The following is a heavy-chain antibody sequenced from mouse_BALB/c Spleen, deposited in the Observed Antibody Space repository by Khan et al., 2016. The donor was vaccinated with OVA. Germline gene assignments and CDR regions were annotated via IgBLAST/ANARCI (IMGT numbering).Heavy chain of an antibody. CDR1: GYSFTDYT. Sequence: XVQLQQSGPELVKPGASMKISCKASGYSFTDYTLNWVKQSHGRNLEWIGLINPYNGDTIYNQKFKGKATLAVDKSSRTAYMELLSLTFEDSAVDHCARSGYGAFAYWGQGTLVTVSA. V-gene: IGHV1-18*01. D-gene: IGHD1-2*01. J-gene: IGHJ3*01. CDR3: ARSGYGAFAY. CDR2: INPYNGDT.